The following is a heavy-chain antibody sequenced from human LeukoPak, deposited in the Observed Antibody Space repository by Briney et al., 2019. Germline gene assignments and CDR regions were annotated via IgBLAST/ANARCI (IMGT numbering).Heavy chain of an antibody. J-gene: IGHJ5*02. CDR1: GGSFSGYY. Sequence: SETLSLTCAVYGGSFSGYYWGWIRQPPGKGLEGSGSIYYSGSTYYNPSLKSRVTISVDTSKNQFSLKLSSVTAADTAVYYCARDIPPWGDYGDYWFDPWGQGTLVTVSS. V-gene: IGHV4-34*01. CDR3: ARDIPPWGDYGDYWFDP. CDR2: IYYSGST. D-gene: IGHD4-17*01.